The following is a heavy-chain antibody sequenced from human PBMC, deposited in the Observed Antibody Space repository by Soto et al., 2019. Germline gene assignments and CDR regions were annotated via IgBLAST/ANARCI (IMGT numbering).Heavy chain of an antibody. V-gene: IGHV3-30*18. J-gene: IGHJ5*02. CDR1: GFTFSSYS. CDR3: AKSIAVAAGWFDP. D-gene: IGHD6-19*01. CDR2: ISYDGRNE. Sequence: GGSLRLSCVASGFTFSSYSMHWVRQAPGRGLEWLAFISYDGRNEYYADSEKGRFTISRDNSKNTLYLQMDSLRPEDTAVYYCAKSIAVAAGWFDPWGQGALVTVSS.